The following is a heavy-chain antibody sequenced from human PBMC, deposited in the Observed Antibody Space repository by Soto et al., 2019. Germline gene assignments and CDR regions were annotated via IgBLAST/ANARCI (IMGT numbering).Heavy chain of an antibody. CDR3: TTDFSVQRFLEWLLYNSYGMDV. Sequence: GGSLRLSCAASGFTFSNAWMNWVRQAPGKGLEWVGRIKSKTDGGTTDYAAPVKGRFTISRDDSKNTLYLQMNSLKTEDTAVYYCTTDFSVQRFLEWLLYNSYGMDVWGQGTTVTVSS. V-gene: IGHV3-15*07. CDR2: IKSKTDGGTT. D-gene: IGHD3-3*01. CDR1: GFTFSNAW. J-gene: IGHJ6*02.